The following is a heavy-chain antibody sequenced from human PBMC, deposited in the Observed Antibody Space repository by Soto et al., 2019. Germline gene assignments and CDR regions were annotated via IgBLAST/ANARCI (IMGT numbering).Heavy chain of an antibody. CDR1: GFTVSSKY. J-gene: IGHJ3*02. Sequence: QPGGSLRLSCAASGFTVSSKYMSWVRQAPGKGLEWVSVIYSGGSTYYADSVKGRFTIARDNSKNTLYRQMNSLRAEDTAVYYCARLSDGENAFDIWGQGTMVTVSS. CDR3: ARLSDGENAFDI. CDR2: IYSGGST. V-gene: IGHV3-53*01.